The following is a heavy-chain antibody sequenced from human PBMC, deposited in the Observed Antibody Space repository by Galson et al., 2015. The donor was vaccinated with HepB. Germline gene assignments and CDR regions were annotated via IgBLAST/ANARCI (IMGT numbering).Heavy chain of an antibody. Sequence: SLRLPCAVSGFTFSSYAMSWVRQAPGKGLEWVSAISGSGGGTYYADSVKGRFTISRGNSKNTLYLQMNSLRAEDTAIYYCAKDRQWHPGYYGMDVWGQGTTVTVSS. D-gene: IGHD6-19*01. CDR1: GFTFSSYA. CDR2: ISGSGGGT. J-gene: IGHJ6*02. CDR3: AKDRQWHPGYYGMDV. V-gene: IGHV3-23*01.